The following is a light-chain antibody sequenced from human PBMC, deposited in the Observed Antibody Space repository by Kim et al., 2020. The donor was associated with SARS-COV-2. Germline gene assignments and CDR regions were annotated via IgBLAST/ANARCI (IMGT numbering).Light chain of an antibody. CDR2: SPS. CDR1: SGAGTSAYR. CDR3: LVYINAAWF. J-gene: IGLJ3*02. Sequence: PGVSVTDACSPTSGAGTSAYRPNWVQKKPGQPPRALTYSPSNRHAGTPYRFAGSLLGGKAALTRSRVQPEDEADYYCLVYINAAWFFGGGTKLTVL. V-gene: IGLV7-43*01.